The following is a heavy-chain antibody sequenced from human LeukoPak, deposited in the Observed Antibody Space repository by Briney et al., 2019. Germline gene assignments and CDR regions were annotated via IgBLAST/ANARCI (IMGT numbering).Heavy chain of an antibody. J-gene: IGHJ3*02. Sequence: SETLSLTCTVSGGSISGDYCSWIRQPPRNGKELMGNIYYGGRTNYNPSLKSRVTISVDTSKNQFSLKLSSVTAADTAVYYCAREDITMVRGVIARAFDIWGQGTMVTVSS. D-gene: IGHD3-10*01. V-gene: IGHV4-59*13. CDR3: AREDITMVRGVIARAFDI. CDR1: GGSISGDY. CDR2: IYYGGRT.